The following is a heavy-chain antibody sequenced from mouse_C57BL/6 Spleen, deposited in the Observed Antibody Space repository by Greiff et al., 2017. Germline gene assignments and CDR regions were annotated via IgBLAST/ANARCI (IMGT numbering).Heavy chain of an antibody. V-gene: IGHV1-54*01. J-gene: IGHJ3*01. Sequence: VQLQQSGAELVRPGTSVTVSCKASGYAFTNYLIEWVKQRPGQGLEWIGVINPGSGGTNYNEKLQGKATLPADKSSSTAYMQLSSLTSEDSAVYFCARGYYYGSSSFAYWGQGTLVTVSA. CDR2: INPGSGGT. CDR1: GYAFTNYL. CDR3: ARGYYYGSSSFAY. D-gene: IGHD1-1*01.